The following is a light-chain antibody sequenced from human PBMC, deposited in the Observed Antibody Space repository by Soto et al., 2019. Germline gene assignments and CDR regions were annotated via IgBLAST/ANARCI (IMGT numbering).Light chain of an antibody. Sequence: EVVMTQSPSTLSVSPGERATLSCRASQSVSSYLAWYQQKPGQAPRLLIYGASTRATDIPARFSGSGSGTEFTLTISSLQSEDFAVYYCQQSNNWPWTFGQGTKVDI. CDR2: GAS. CDR3: QQSNNWPWT. V-gene: IGKV3-15*01. CDR1: QSVSSY. J-gene: IGKJ1*01.